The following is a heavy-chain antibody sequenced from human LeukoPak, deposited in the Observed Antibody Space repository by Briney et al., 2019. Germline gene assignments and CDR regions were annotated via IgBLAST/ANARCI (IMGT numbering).Heavy chain of an antibody. Sequence: SETLSLTCTVPGGSISSYYWSWIRQPPGKGLEWIGYIYYSGSTNYNPSLKSRVTISVDTSKNQFSLKLSSVTAADTAVYYCARVYSVSWLLGWYFDLWGRGTLVTVSS. V-gene: IGHV4-59*08. CDR2: IYYSGST. J-gene: IGHJ2*01. CDR3: ARVYSVSWLLGWYFDL. CDR1: GGSISSYY. D-gene: IGHD5/OR15-5a*01.